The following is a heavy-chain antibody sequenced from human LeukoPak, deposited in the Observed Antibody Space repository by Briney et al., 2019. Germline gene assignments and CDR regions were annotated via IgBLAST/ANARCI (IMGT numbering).Heavy chain of an antibody. D-gene: IGHD2-15*01. V-gene: IGHV1-2*02. Sequence: ASVKVSCKASGYTFTGYYMHWVRQAPGQGLEWMGWINPNSGGTNYAQKFQGRVTMTRGTSISTAYMELSRLRSDDTAVYYCARTIGGYCSGGSCYSEYAYWGQGTLVTVSS. CDR2: INPNSGGT. J-gene: IGHJ4*02. CDR1: GYTFTGYY. CDR3: ARTIGGYCSGGSCYSEYAY.